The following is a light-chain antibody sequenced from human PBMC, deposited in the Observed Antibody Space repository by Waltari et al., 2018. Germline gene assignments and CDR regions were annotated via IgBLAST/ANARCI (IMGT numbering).Light chain of an antibody. CDR2: DAA. V-gene: IGKV3-11*01. CDR3: QQRSNWSYT. Sequence: EIVLTQSPATLSLSPGERATLSCRASQSVSSYLAWYQQKTGQAPRLLIYDAANSATGIPARFSGSGSGTDFTLTISSLDPEDFAVYYCQQRSNWSYTFGQGTKLEIK. J-gene: IGKJ2*01. CDR1: QSVSSY.